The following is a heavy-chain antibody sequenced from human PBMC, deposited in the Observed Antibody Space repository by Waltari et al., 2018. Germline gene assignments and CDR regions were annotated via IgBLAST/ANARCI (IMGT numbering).Heavy chain of an antibody. CDR3: ARDLTVSYYFDY. J-gene: IGHJ4*02. CDR2: IYYSGST. D-gene: IGHD3-16*02. CDR1: GGSISSHY. V-gene: IGHV4-59*11. Sequence: QVQLQESGPGLVKPSETLSLTCTVSGGSISSHYWSWIRQPPGKGLEWIGYIYYSGSTNYTPSLKSLVTISVDTSKNQFSLKLSSVTAADTAVYYCARDLTVSYYFDYWGQGTLVTVSS.